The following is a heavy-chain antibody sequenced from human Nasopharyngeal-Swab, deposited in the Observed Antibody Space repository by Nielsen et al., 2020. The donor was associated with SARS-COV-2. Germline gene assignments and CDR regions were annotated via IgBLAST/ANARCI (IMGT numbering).Heavy chain of an antibody. CDR3: ANGRD. CDR2: ISSNSKNI. Sequence: SLKISCAASGFTFDDFVMHWVRQAPGKGLEWVSGISSNSKNIGYADSVKGRFTISRDDAKNSLYLQMNSLRAEDTALYYCANGRDWGQGTLVPSPQ. CDR1: GFTFDDFV. V-gene: IGHV3-9*01. J-gene: IGHJ4*02.